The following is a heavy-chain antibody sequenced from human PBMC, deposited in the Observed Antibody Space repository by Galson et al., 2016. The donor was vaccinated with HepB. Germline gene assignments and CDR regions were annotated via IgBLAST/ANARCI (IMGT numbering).Heavy chain of an antibody. CDR1: GLTVSGGY. J-gene: IGHJ6*02. V-gene: IGHV3-74*03. Sequence: SLRLSCAVSGLTVSGGYMSWVRQAPGKGLVWVSRINNDGINTTYADSVKGRFTISRDNAKNTLYLQINSLRAEDTAVYYCAKDRNTVVTYGMDVWGQGTTVTVSS. CDR2: INNDGINT. D-gene: IGHD4-23*01. CDR3: AKDRNTVVTYGMDV.